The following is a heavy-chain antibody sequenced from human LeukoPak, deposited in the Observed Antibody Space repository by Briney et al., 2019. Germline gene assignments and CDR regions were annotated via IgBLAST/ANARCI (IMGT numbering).Heavy chain of an antibody. CDR1: GFTFSSYA. CDR2: ISGSGGST. Sequence: GGSLRLSCAASGFTFSSYAMSWVRQAPGKGLEWVSAISGSGGSTYYADSVKGRFTISRDNSKNTLYLQMNTLRAEDTAVYYCAKNPAYYDSSGYYYGDYWGQGTLVTVSS. J-gene: IGHJ4*02. D-gene: IGHD3-22*01. CDR3: AKNPAYYDSSGYYYGDY. V-gene: IGHV3-23*01.